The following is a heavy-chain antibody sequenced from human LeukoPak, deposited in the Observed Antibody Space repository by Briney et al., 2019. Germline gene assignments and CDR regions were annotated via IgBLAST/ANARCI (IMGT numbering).Heavy chain of an antibody. D-gene: IGHD2/OR15-2a*01. J-gene: IGHJ4*02. CDR1: GLSFSSFA. CDR2: ISGGGGST. V-gene: IGHV3-23*01. Sequence: PGGSLRLSCAASGLSFSSFAMSWVRQAPGKGLEWVSAISGGGGSTYYADSVKGRFTISRDNSKNTLYLQMNSLRTEDTATYYCAKDSTSTGETTSRPPFYWGQGTLVTVSS. CDR3: AKDSTSTGETTSRPPFY.